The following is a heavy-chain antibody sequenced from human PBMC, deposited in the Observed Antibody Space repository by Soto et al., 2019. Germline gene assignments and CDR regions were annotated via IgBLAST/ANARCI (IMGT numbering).Heavy chain of an antibody. Sequence: GASVKVSCKASGYTLTSYAMHWVRQAPGQRLEWMGWINAGNGNTKYSQKFQGRVTITRDTSASTAYMELSSLRSEDTAVYYCARGLPPEQLGAFDIWGQGTMVTVSS. V-gene: IGHV1-3*01. D-gene: IGHD3-16*01. CDR1: GYTLTSYA. CDR3: ARGLPPEQLGAFDI. CDR2: INAGNGNT. J-gene: IGHJ3*02.